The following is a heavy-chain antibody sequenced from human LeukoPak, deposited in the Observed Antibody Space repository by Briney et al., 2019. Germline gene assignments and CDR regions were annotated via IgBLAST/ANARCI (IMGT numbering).Heavy chain of an antibody. CDR1: GGSFSGYY. Sequence: SETLSLICAVYGGSFSGYYWSWIRQPPGKGLEWIGEINHSGSTNYNPSLKSRVTISVDTSKNQFSLKLSSVTAADTAVYYCARPYPTGDPWGQGTLVTVSS. J-gene: IGHJ5*02. CDR2: INHSGST. CDR3: ARPYPTGDP. D-gene: IGHD1-14*01. V-gene: IGHV4-34*01.